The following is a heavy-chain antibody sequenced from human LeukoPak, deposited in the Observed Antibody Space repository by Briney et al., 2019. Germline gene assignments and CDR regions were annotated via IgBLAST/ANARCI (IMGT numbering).Heavy chain of an antibody. CDR2: VFYSGRA. J-gene: IGHJ4*02. CDR3: ARLSNDYGDYEGHY. V-gene: IGHV4-39*01. CDR1: GGFIRDSGYY. D-gene: IGHD4-17*01. Sequence: SETLSLTCTVSGGFIRDSGYYWGWIRQPPGKGLEWIGTVFYSGRAYYNSSLQSRVTISVDTSKNQFSLRLSSVTPADTAIYYCARLSNDYGDYEGHYWGQGTLVTVSP.